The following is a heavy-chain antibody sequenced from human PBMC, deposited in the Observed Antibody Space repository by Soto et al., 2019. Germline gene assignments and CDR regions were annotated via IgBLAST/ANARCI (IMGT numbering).Heavy chain of an antibody. D-gene: IGHD2-15*01. V-gene: IGHV6-1*01. CDR3: ARDPPDFNSGFDY. Sequence: SQTLSLTCAICGDSVSNNGATWNWIRQSPSRGLEWLGRAYYRSRWRYDYATSVRGRITINPDTSKNQFSLQLNSVTPEDTAVYYCARDPPDFNSGFDYWGQGTPVTVSS. CDR1: GDSVSNNGAT. CDR2: AYYRSRWRY. J-gene: IGHJ4*02.